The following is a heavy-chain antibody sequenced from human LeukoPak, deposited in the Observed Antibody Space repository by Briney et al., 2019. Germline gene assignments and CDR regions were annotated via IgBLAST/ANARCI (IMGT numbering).Heavy chain of an antibody. J-gene: IGHJ4*02. CDR1: GGSISSYY. CDR3: ASTGLEQSPV. Sequence: TSETLSLTCTVSGGSISSYYWSWIRQPPGKGPEWIGYIYYSGSTNYNPSLKSRVTISVDTSKNQFSLKLSSVTAADTAVYYCASTGLEQSPVWGQGTLVTVSS. CDR2: IYYSGST. V-gene: IGHV4-59*08. D-gene: IGHD3-10*01.